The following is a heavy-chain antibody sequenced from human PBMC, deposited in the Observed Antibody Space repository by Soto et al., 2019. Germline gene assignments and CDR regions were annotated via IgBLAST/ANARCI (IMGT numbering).Heavy chain of an antibody. CDR1: GGSLSGYY. CDR3: ARRVTMQYSFDY. D-gene: IGHD2-2*01. J-gene: IGHJ4*02. CDR2: INDSGST. Sequence: QVQLQHWGAGLLKPSETLSRTCAVYGGSLSGYYWSWIRQPPGKGLEWIGEINDSGSTNYNPSFKSRVTISADTSKTQFSLKLTSVTAADTAVYYCARRVTMQYSFDYWGQGTLVPVFS. V-gene: IGHV4-34*01.